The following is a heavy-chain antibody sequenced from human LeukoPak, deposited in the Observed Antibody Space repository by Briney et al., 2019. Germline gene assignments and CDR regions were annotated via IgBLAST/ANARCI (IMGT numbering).Heavy chain of an antibody. V-gene: IGHV3-30*18. J-gene: IGHJ6*02. D-gene: IGHD3-10*01. Sequence: GRSLRLSCAAAGFTVTTDGMHWVRQAPGRGLEWVAVISYDGSNKYYADSVKGRFTISRDNSKNTLYLQMNSLRAEDTAVYYCAKMQVRGPGMDVWGQGTTVTVSS. CDR2: ISYDGSNK. CDR1: GFTVTTDG. CDR3: AKMQVRGPGMDV.